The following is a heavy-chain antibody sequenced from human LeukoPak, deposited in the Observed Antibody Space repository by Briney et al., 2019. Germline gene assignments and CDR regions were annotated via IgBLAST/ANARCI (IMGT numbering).Heavy chain of an antibody. CDR2: IYYSGST. Sequence: SETLSLTCAVSGGSISSGGYSWSWIRQPPGKGLEWIGYIYYSGSTNYNPSLKSRVTISVDTSKNQFSLKLSSVTAADTAVYYCARGYSGSYSYYYYGMDVWGQGTTVTVSS. D-gene: IGHD1-26*01. CDR1: GGSISSGGYS. CDR3: ARGYSGSYSYYYYGMDV. J-gene: IGHJ6*02. V-gene: IGHV4-61*08.